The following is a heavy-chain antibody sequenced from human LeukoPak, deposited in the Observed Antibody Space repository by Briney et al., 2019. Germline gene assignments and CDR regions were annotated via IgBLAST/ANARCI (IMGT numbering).Heavy chain of an antibody. CDR1: AFTFGGYA. CDR3: TRDHGDGYFYFEN. Sequence: GGSLRLSCTGSAFTFGGYALNWVRQAPGKGLEWIGFIRSSSYGGTTKYAATVKGRFTISRDDSKNIAYLEMNSLKTEDTAVYFCTRDHGDGYFYFENWGQGHLVTVS. J-gene: IGHJ4*02. V-gene: IGHV3-49*04. CDR2: IRSSSYGGTT. D-gene: IGHD5-18*01.